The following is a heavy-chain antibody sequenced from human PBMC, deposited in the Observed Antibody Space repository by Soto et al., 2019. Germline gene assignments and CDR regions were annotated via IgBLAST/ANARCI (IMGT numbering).Heavy chain of an antibody. J-gene: IGHJ4*02. CDR2: INPSGGST. Sequence: ASVKVSCKASGYTFSSYYMHWVRQAPGQGLEWMGKINPSGGSTSYAQKFQGRVTMTRDTSTSTVYMELSSLRSEDTAVYYCARITYYYESGPYPAFDYRGQGTLVIVSA. CDR1: GYTFSSYY. D-gene: IGHD3-10*01. V-gene: IGHV1-46*01. CDR3: ARITYYYESGPYPAFDY.